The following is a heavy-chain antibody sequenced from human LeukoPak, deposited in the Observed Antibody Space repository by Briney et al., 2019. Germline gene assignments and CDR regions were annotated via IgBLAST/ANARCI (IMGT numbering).Heavy chain of an antibody. CDR3: ARDLGGSYHH. V-gene: IGHV4-59*01. J-gene: IGHJ5*02. Sequence: SETLSLTCAVSGGSISSYYWSWIRQPPGKGLEWIGYIYYSGSTNYNPSLKSRVTISVDTSKNQFSLKLSSVTAADTAVYYCARDLGGSYHHWGQGTLVTVSS. D-gene: IGHD1-26*01. CDR2: IYYSGST. CDR1: GGSISSYY.